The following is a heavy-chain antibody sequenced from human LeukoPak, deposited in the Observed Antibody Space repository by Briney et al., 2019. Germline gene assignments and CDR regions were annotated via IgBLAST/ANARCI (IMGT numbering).Heavy chain of an antibody. J-gene: IGHJ4*02. CDR1: GFTFSSYG. CDR2: IRYDGSNK. D-gene: IGHD3-22*01. CDR3: ATKSTYYFDSGGYPTLDH. Sequence: GGSLRLSCAASGFTFSSYGMHWVRQAPGKGLEWVAFIRYDGSNKYYADSVKGRFTISRDNSKNTLYLQMNSLRAEDTAVYYCATKSTYYFDSGGYPTLDHWGQGTLVTVSS. V-gene: IGHV3-30*02.